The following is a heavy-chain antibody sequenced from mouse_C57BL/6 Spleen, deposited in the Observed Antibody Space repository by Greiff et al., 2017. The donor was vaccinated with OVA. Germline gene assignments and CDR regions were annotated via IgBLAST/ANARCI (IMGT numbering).Heavy chain of an antibody. V-gene: IGHV1-55*01. Sequence: QVQLQQPGAELVKPGASVKMSCKASGYTFTSYWITWVKQRPGQGLEWIGDIYPGSGSTNYNEKFQSTATLTVATSSSTTYMQRSSLTSEDSAVYYCVTGYAMDDWGQGTSVTVSS. CDR3: VTGYAMDD. CDR2: IYPGSGST. D-gene: IGHD4-1*01. J-gene: IGHJ4*01. CDR1: GYTFTSYW.